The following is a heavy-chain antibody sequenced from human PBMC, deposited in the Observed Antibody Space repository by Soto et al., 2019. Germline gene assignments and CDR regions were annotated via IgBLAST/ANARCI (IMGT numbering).Heavy chain of an antibody. CDR3: SFHSDSNSYSRFDF. V-gene: IGHV1-69*13. CDR1: GGSFRNYV. CDR2: IIPFFETR. Sequence: GGSVKVCLNACGGSFRNYVISWVRQAPGQGLGWMGGIIPFFETRTYAQKFQGRVTITADDSTSTVSMEMSNLRSEDTAVYFCSFHSDSNSYSRFDFWGQGTLVTVSS. D-gene: IGHD4-4*01. J-gene: IGHJ4*02.